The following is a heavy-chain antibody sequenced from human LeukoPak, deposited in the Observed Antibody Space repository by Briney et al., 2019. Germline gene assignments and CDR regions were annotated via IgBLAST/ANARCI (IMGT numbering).Heavy chain of an antibody. Sequence: GGSLSLSCAGSVLTVSSNYMSGVRQAPGRGLEWVSVIYIGGSTYYAAPVKGRVTISRDNSKNTMSLQMSSLRAEDTAVYYCARDERGFTEDWGQGALVTVSS. V-gene: IGHV3-53*01. CDR2: IYIGGST. CDR3: ARDERGFTED. J-gene: IGHJ4*02. D-gene: IGHD1-14*01. CDR1: VLTVSSNY.